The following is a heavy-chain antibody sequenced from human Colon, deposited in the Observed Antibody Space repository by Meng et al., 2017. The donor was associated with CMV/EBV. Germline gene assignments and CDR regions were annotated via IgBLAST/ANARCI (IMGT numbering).Heavy chain of an antibody. CDR3: ARGNLYWFDP. CDR1: NYSINSGDY. V-gene: IGHV4-38-2*02. J-gene: IGHJ5*01. CDR2: IYQSGSA. D-gene: IGHD2/OR15-2a*01. Sequence: SETLSLTCIVSNYSINSGDYWVWIRQPPGKGLQWIGRIYQSGSAYYHPSLKSRVTISIDKSGNQFSLRVRSVTAADTALYYCARGNLYWFDPWGQGILVTVSS.